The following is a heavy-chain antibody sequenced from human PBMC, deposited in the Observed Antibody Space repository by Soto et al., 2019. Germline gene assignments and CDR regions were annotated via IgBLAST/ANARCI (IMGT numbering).Heavy chain of an antibody. J-gene: IGHJ4*02. Sequence: QVQLQESGPGLVKPSETLSLTCTVSGGSISSYYWSWIRQPPGKGLEWIGYIYYSGSTNYNPPLKSRVTISVDTSKNQFSLKLSSVTAADTAVYYCASGYEEVLRYWGQGTLVTVSS. D-gene: IGHD5-12*01. V-gene: IGHV4-59*08. CDR3: ASGYEEVLRY. CDR2: IYYSGST. CDR1: GGSISSYY.